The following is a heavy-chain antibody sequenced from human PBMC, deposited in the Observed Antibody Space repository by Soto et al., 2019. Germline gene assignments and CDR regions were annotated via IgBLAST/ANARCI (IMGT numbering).Heavy chain of an antibody. J-gene: IGHJ6*02. Sequence: ASVKVSCKTSGYTFSGYYIHWVRHAPGQGLEWMGWINPNTGVTNYAQKFEVWVTMTRDTSISTAYMELRRLRSDDTAVYYCARAVAASGDYGLDVWGQGTTDTVSS. V-gene: IGHV1-2*04. CDR2: INPNTGVT. CDR3: ARAVAASGDYGLDV. CDR1: GYTFSGYY. D-gene: IGHD6-19*01.